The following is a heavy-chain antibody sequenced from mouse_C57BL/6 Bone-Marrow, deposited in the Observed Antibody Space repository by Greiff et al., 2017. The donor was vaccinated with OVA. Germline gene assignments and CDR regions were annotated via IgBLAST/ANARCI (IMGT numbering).Heavy chain of an antibody. D-gene: IGHD5-1*01. V-gene: IGHV2-2*01. CDR2: IWSGGST. Sequence: VKLVESGPGLVQPSQSLSITCTVSGFSLTSYGVHWVRQSPGKGLEWLGVIWSGGSTDYNAAFISRLSISKDNSKSQVFFKMNSLQADDTAIYYCARKERYLYYAMDYWGQGTSVTVSS. J-gene: IGHJ4*01. CDR3: ARKERYLYYAMDY. CDR1: GFSLTSYG.